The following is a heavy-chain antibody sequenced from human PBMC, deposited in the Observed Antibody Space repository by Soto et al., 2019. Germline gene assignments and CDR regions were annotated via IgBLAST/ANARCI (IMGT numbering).Heavy chain of an antibody. V-gene: IGHV4-59*08. CDR2: IYYAGTT. J-gene: IGHJ1*01. Sequence: PGGSLRLSCAASEFTFSNYAMSWVRQAPGKGLEWIGYIYYAGTTTYNPSLQSRVSISLDTSKNEVSLKLTSVTAADTAVYFCARLGAFYQAMDSWGQGTLVTVS. D-gene: IGHD2-2*01. CDR1: EFTFSNYA. CDR3: ARLGAFYQAMDS.